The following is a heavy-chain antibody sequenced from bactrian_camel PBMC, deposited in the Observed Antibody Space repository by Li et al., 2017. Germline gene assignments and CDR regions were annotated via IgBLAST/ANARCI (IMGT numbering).Heavy chain of an antibody. D-gene: IGHD2*01. CDR2: LTQTDGTT. V-gene: IGHV3S26*01. J-gene: IGHJ4*01. CDR3: VHDLLY. Sequence: HVQLVESGGGSVQAGGSLRLSCATSGYTYSRDCMAWFRQAPGKGREGVALTQTDGTTTYADSVKGRFTISVDNAENTLSLQMNSLKPDDLAKYYCVHDLLYWGQGTQVTVS. CDR1: GYTYSRDC.